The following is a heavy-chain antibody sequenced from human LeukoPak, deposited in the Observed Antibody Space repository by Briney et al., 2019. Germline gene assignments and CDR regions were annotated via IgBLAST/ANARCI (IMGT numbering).Heavy chain of an antibody. CDR1: GFTLSSNY. Sequence: GGSLRLSCAASGFTLSSNYMSWVRQAPGKGLEWVSVIYSGGSTYYADSVKGRFTISRDNSKNTLYLQMNSLRAEDTAVYYCATDMRAYAFDIWGQETMVTVAS. CDR3: ATDMRAYAFDI. J-gene: IGHJ3*02. V-gene: IGHV3-53*01. CDR2: IYSGGST.